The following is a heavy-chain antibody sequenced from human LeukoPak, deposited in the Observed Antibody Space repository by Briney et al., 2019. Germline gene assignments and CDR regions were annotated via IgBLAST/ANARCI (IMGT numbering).Heavy chain of an antibody. CDR1: GFTFSSYG. CDR2: ISYDGSNK. J-gene: IGHJ4*02. D-gene: IGHD5-12*01. Sequence: PGGSLRLSCAASGFTFSSYGMHWVRQAPGKGLEWVAVISYDGSNKYYADYVKGRFTISRDNSKNTLYLQMNSLRAEDTAVYYCAKWPHNSGYDPEDYWGQGTLVTVSS. CDR3: AKWPHNSGYDPEDY. V-gene: IGHV3-30*18.